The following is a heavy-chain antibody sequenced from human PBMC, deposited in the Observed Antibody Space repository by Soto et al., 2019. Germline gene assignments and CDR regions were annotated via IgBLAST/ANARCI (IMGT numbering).Heavy chain of an antibody. CDR1: GYTFTSWD. V-gene: IGHV1-8*01. J-gene: IGHJ4*01. CDR2: MNPRSGNT. Sequence: GASVKVSCKASGYTFTSWDVYWVRQAAGQGLEWMGYMNPRSGNTGYEQKFQGRVTMTRDTSISTAYMELSSLTSDDTAVYYCTDSSWTGDGLDFWGQGTPVTVYS. CDR3: TDSSWTGDGLDF. D-gene: IGHD6-13*01.